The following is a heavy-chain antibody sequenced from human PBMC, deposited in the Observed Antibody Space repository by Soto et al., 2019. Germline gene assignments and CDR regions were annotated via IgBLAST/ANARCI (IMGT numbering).Heavy chain of an antibody. CDR2: ISAYNGNR. J-gene: IGHJ3*02. CDR1: GYTFTSYG. V-gene: IGHV1-18*01. Sequence: QVQLVQSGAEVKKPGASVKVSCKASGYTFTSYGISWVRQAPGQGLEWMGWISAYNGNRNYAQKLQGRVTMTPDTSTSTAYMELRSLRSDDTAVYYCARGKWGGRFVVVVAAPAFDIWGQGTMVTVSS. D-gene: IGHD2-15*01. CDR3: ARGKWGGRFVVVVAAPAFDI.